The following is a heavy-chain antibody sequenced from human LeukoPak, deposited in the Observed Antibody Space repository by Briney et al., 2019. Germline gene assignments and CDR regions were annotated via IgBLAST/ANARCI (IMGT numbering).Heavy chain of an antibody. D-gene: IGHD1-14*01. V-gene: IGHV1-46*01. CDR3: AREERGGTVLH. CDR1: GDTFTRYY. CDR2: IKPSGGST. J-gene: IGHJ4*02. Sequence: GASVKVSCTASGDTFTRYYMHWVGQAPGQGLEWMGIIKPSGGSTRYAQKFQGRVTMTRDTSTSTVYMQLSSLRSEDTAVYYCAREERGGTVLHWGQGTLVTVSS.